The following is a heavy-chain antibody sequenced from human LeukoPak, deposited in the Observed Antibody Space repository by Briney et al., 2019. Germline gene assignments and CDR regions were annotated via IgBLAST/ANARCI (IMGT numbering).Heavy chain of an antibody. J-gene: IGHJ5*02. D-gene: IGHD5-24*01. CDR1: GGSISSSSYY. Sequence: PSETPSLTCTVSGGSISSSSYYWGWIRQPPGKGLEWIGSIYYSGSTYYNPSLKSRVTISVDTSKNQFSLKLSSVTAADTAVYYCARQMAAVVFDPWGQGTLVTVS. V-gene: IGHV4-39*01. CDR3: ARQMAAVVFDP. CDR2: IYYSGST.